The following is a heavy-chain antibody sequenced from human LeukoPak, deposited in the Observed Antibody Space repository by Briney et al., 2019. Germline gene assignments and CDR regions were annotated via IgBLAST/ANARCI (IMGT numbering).Heavy chain of an antibody. Sequence: GRSLRLSCAASGFTFDDYAMRWVRQAPGKGLEWVSGISWNSGSIGYADSVKGRFTISRDNANNSLYLQMNSLRAEDTALYYCAKDYRGWYFSFGMDVWGQGTTVTVSS. J-gene: IGHJ6*02. CDR3: AKDYRGWYFSFGMDV. V-gene: IGHV3-9*01. D-gene: IGHD6-19*01. CDR2: ISWNSGSI. CDR1: GFTFDDYA.